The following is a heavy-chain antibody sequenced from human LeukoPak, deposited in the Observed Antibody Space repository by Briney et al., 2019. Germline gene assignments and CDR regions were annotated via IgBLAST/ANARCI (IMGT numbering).Heavy chain of an antibody. V-gene: IGHV3-21*01. CDR3: ARVRFMRLMVRDAFQF. J-gene: IGHJ3*01. CDR2: ISSSSGYI. D-gene: IGHD5-18*01. CDR1: GFLFRTYS. Sequence: GGSLGLPCAVSGFLFRTYSMKWVSQAPGKGLEWVSSISSSSGYIYYADSVKGRFTISRDNAKNSLFLQMNSLRAEDTAVYYCARVRFMRLMVRDAFQFGGEGTVVTVSS.